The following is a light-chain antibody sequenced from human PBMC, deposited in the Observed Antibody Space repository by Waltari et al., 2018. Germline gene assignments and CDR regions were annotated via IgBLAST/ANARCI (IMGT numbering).Light chain of an antibody. Sequence: SSELTHDPAVSVALGQTVRITCQGDSLRKYYASWYQQKPGQAPILVIYGKTNRPSGIPDRFSGSSSGNTASLTITGAQAEDEADYYCNSRDSSGNHYVVFGGGTKLTVL. CDR2: GKT. CDR1: SLRKYY. V-gene: IGLV3-19*01. J-gene: IGLJ2*01. CDR3: NSRDSSGNHYVV.